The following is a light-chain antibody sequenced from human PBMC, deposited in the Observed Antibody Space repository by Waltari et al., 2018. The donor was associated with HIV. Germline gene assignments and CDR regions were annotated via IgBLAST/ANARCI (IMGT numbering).Light chain of an antibody. CDR1: SSNIGAGFD. Sequence: QSVLTQPPSVSGAPGQRVTISCTGTSSNIGAGFDVHWYQQLPGTVPKVLIYNNTDRPSGVPDRFAGSKSATSASLAITGLQAEDEANDYCQSYDISLSGWVFGGGTKLTVL. V-gene: IGLV1-40*01. CDR2: NNT. CDR3: QSYDISLSGWV. J-gene: IGLJ2*01.